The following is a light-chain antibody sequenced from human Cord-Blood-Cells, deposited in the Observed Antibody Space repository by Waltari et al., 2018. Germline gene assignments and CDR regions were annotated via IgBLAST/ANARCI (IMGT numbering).Light chain of an antibody. CDR2: EGS. CDR1: SSDVGRYNL. J-gene: IGLJ1*01. Sequence: ASVSGSPGQSITISCTGTSSDVGRYNLVSWYQQHPGKAPKLMIYEGSKRPSGVSNRFSGSKSGNTASLTISGLQAEDEADYYCCSYAGSSTYVFGTGTKVTVL. CDR3: CSYAGSSTYV. V-gene: IGLV2-23*01.